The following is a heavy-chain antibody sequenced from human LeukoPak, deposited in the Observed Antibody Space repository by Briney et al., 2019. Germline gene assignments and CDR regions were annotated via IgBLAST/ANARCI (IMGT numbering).Heavy chain of an antibody. V-gene: IGHV3-48*03. D-gene: IGHD6-6*01. CDR3: ARENEYSSSSFDY. Sequence: PGGSLRLSCAASGFTFSSYEMHWVRQAPGKGLEWVSYISSGASAIYYADSVEGRFTISRDNAQNSLYLQMNSLRAEDTAVYYCARENEYSSSSFDYWGQGTLVTVSS. CDR1: GFTFSSYE. CDR2: ISSGASAI. J-gene: IGHJ4*02.